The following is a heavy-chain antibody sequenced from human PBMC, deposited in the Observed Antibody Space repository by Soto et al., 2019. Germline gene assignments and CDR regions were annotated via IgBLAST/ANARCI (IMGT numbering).Heavy chain of an antibody. Sequence: GGSLRLSCAASGFTFSSYWMSWVRQAPGKGLEWVANIKQDGSEKYYVDSVKGRFTISRDNAKNSLYLQMNSLRAEDTAVYYCARAKGDFWSGYNDNWFDPWGQGTLVTVSS. CDR3: ARAKGDFWSGYNDNWFDP. V-gene: IGHV3-7*05. CDR2: IKQDGSEK. CDR1: GFTFSSYW. J-gene: IGHJ5*02. D-gene: IGHD3-3*01.